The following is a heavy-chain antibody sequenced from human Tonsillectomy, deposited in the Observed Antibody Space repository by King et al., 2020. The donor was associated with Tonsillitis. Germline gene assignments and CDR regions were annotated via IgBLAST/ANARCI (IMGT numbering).Heavy chain of an antibody. J-gene: IGHJ3*02. CDR2: VYYSGTT. D-gene: IGHD4-17*01. Sequence: VQLQESGPGLVKPSQTLSLTCTVSGGFISTSYYWSWIRQQPGKGLEWIGYVYYSGTTSYKPSLQSRVAIFLDKAKNQFSLRLTSVTAADTAVYYCAAEDYGDSVEGFHIWGQGTMVTVSS. CDR3: AAEDYGDSVEGFHI. V-gene: IGHV4-31*03. CDR1: GGFISTSYY.